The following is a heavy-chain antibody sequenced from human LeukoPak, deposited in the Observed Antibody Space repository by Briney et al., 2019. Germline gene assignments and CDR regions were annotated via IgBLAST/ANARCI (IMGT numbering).Heavy chain of an antibody. CDR2: ISTAITTT. CDR3: ARGGGKGYEIDY. J-gene: IGHJ4*02. Sequence: PGGSLRLSCVVSGFPFSNNPMNWVRQAPGKGLEWVSYISTAITTTYYAESVKGRFTISRDNAKNSLYLQMNSLRVEDTAVYYCARGGGKGYEIDYWGQGTLVTVFS. CDR1: GFPFSNNP. V-gene: IGHV3-48*01. D-gene: IGHD2-2*01.